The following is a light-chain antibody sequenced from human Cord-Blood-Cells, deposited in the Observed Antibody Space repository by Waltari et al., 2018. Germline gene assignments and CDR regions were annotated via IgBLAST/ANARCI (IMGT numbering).Light chain of an antibody. Sequence: EIVLTQSPATLSLSPGERATLACRASQSVSSYLAWYQQKPGLAPWLLIYDASNRATGIPARFSGSGSGTDFTLTISSLEPEEFAVYYCQQRSNWPYTFGQGTKLEIK. CDR2: DAS. CDR1: QSVSSY. J-gene: IGKJ2*01. CDR3: QQRSNWPYT. V-gene: IGKV3-11*01.